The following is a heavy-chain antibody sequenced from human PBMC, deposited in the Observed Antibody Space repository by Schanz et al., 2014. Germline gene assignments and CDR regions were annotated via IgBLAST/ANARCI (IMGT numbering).Heavy chain of an antibody. CDR1: GFTFDKYA. Sequence: EVQLVESGGGLVQPGGSLRLSCAASGFTFDKYAMHWVRQAPGKGLEWVSVISWNSGTIGYADSVKGRFTISRDNAKNSLFLQMNSLRPEDTAVYYCARGRVLESWGQGTLVTVSS. D-gene: IGHD1-1*01. CDR2: ISWNSGTI. V-gene: IGHV3-9*01. J-gene: IGHJ5*02. CDR3: ARGRVLES.